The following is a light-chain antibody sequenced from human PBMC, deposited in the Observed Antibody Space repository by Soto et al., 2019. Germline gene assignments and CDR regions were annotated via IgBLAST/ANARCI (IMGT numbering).Light chain of an antibody. CDR2: WAS. J-gene: IGKJ4*01. Sequence: DIVMTQSPDSLAVSLGERATINCKSSQSVLYSSNNKNYLAWYQQKPGQPPKLLIYWASARESGVPDRFSGSGFGTDFTLTISSLQAEDVAVYYCHQYYITPLTFGGGTKVEIK. V-gene: IGKV4-1*01. CDR1: QSVLYSSNNKNY. CDR3: HQYYITPLT.